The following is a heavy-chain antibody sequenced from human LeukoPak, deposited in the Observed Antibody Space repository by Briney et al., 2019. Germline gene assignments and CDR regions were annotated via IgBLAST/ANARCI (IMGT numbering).Heavy chain of an antibody. Sequence: GESLQISFKGSGYSFTSYWIGWVRPMPGKGLEWMGIIYPGDSDTRYSPSFQSQVTISADKSISTAYLQWSSLKASDTAMYYCARQLPIVVVPAAIGNWFDPWGQGTLVTVSS. D-gene: IGHD2-2*02. V-gene: IGHV5-51*01. CDR2: IYPGDSDT. J-gene: IGHJ5*02. CDR3: ARQLPIVVVPAAIGNWFDP. CDR1: GYSFTSYW.